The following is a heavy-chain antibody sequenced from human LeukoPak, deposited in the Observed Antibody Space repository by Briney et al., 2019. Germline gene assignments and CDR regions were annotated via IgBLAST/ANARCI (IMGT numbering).Heavy chain of an antibody. V-gene: IGHV4-39*07. CDR2: IYYSGST. D-gene: IGHD3-10*01. CDR3: ARGNSGYYYGSGSYYYITTFHDY. CDR1: GGSISSSSYY. J-gene: IGHJ4*02. Sequence: PSETLSLTCTVSGGSISSSSYYWGWIRQPPGKGLEWIGSIYYSGSTYYNPSLKSRVTISVDTSKNQFSLKLSSVTAADTAVYYCARGNSGYYYGSGSYYYITTFHDYWGQGTLVTVSS.